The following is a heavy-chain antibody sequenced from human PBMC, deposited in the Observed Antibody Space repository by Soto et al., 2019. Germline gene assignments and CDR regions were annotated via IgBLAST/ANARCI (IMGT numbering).Heavy chain of an antibody. V-gene: IGHV4-4*07. CDR3: ATERSGFTVFDQ. CDR2: IYISGST. CDR1: GGSTNY. Sequence: SETLSLTCTVSGGSTNYWSWIRQSAGKGLEWIGRIYISGSTNYNPSLKSRVTMSVDTPKNQFSLILRSATAADTAVYWCATERSGFTVFDQWGQGTLVTVSS. D-gene: IGHD3-3*01. J-gene: IGHJ4*02.